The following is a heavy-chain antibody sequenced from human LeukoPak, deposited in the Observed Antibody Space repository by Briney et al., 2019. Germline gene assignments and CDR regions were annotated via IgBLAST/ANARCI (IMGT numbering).Heavy chain of an antibody. J-gene: IGHJ4*02. CDR1: GGSISSGGYY. CDR3: ARAVYDYIWGSYRFDY. Sequence: SQTLSLTCTVSGGSISSGGYYWSWIRQHPGKGLEWIGFIYYSGSTYYNPSLKSRVTFSVDTPKNQFSPKLSSVNAADTAVYYCARAVYDYIWGSYRFDYWGQGTLVTVSS. D-gene: IGHD3-16*02. CDR2: IYYSGST. V-gene: IGHV4-31*03.